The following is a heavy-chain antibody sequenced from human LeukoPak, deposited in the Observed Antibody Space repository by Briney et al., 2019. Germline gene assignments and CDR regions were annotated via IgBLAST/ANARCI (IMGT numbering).Heavy chain of an antibody. J-gene: IGHJ6*02. CDR1: GFAFSNYA. D-gene: IGHD2-2*01. V-gene: IGHV3-64D*06. Sequence: GGSLRLSCSASGFAFSNYATHWVRQAPGKGLEYVAGINSNGGSTFYADSVKGRFTMSGDNSKDTLYLQMSSLGAEDTAVYYCVKGTSTKYYYYGMDVWGQGTTVTVSS. CDR3: VKGTSTKYYYYGMDV. CDR2: INSNGGST.